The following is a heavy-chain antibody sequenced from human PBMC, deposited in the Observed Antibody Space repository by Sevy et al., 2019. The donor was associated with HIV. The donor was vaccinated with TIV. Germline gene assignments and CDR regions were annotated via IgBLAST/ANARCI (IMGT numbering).Heavy chain of an antibody. J-gene: IGHJ4*02. D-gene: IGHD1-26*01. V-gene: IGHV4-59*08. CDR1: GGSITSLY. Sequence: SETLSLTCTVSGGSITSLYWNWIRQPPGKGLEWIANIYYNGHINYNPSLKSRVTLSLVTSKNQFSLRLSSATAADTAMYYCAGENAWGRGYSWGQGTLVTVSS. CDR3: AGENAWGRGYS. CDR2: IYYNGHI.